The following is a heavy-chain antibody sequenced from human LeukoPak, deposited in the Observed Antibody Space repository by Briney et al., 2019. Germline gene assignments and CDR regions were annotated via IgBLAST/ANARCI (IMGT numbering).Heavy chain of an antibody. D-gene: IGHD4-17*01. V-gene: IGHV3-74*01. J-gene: IGHJ6*03. Sequence: GGSLRLSCAASGFTFSSYWMHWVRQAPGKGLVWVSRINSDGSSTSYADSVKGRFTISRDNAKNTLYLQMNSLRAEDTAVYYCARAPTVRQYYYNYMDVWGKGTTVTVSS. CDR2: INSDGSST. CDR3: ARAPTVRQYYYNYMDV. CDR1: GFTFSSYW.